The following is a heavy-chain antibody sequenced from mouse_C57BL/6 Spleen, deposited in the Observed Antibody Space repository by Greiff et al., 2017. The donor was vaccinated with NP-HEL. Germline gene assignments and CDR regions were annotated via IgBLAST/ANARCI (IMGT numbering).Heavy chain of an antibody. CDR2: INYDGSST. V-gene: IGHV5-16*01. CDR3: ARGPLPGSYFDY. D-gene: IGHD1-1*01. J-gene: IGHJ2*01. CDR1: VFTFSDYY. Sequence: EVKLVESEGGLVQPGSSMKLSCTASVFTFSDYYMAWVRQVPEKGLEWVANINYDGSSTYYLDSLKSRFIISRDNAENILYLQMSSLKSEDTATYYCARGPLPGSYFDYWGQGTTLTVSS.